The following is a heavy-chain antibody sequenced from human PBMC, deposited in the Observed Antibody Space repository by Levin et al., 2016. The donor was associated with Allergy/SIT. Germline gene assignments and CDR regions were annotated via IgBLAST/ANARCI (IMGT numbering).Heavy chain of an antibody. CDR1: GFTFSSYW. D-gene: IGHD3-10*01. Sequence: GESLKISCEASGFTFSSYWMSWVRQAPGKGLEWVANIKQDGSEKYCVDSVKGRFTISRDNAKNSLYLQMNSLRADDTAVYYCARGGAPDYWGQGTLVTVSS. CDR3: ARGGAPDY. V-gene: IGHV3-7*01. J-gene: IGHJ4*02. CDR2: IKQDGSEK.